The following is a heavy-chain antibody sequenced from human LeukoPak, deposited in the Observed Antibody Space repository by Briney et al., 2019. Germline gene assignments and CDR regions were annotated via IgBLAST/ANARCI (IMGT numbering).Heavy chain of an antibody. J-gene: IGHJ4*02. CDR3: SYSGSYGY. Sequence: SETLSLTCTVSGYSISSGYYWGWIRQPPGKGLEWIGSIYYSGSTYYNPSLKSRVTISVDTSKNQFSLKLSSVTAADTAVYYCSYSGSYGYWGQGTLVTVSS. V-gene: IGHV4-38-2*02. CDR1: GYSISSGYY. CDR2: IYYSGST. D-gene: IGHD1-26*01.